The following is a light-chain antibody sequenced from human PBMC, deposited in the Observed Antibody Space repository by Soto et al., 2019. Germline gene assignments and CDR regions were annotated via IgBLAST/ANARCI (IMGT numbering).Light chain of an antibody. CDR1: SSDVGGYNY. V-gene: IGLV2-11*01. Sequence: QSVLTQPASVFGSPGQSVAISCTGTSSDVGGYNYVSWYQQHPGKAPKLMIYDVTKRPSGVPDRFSASKSGNTASLTISGLQADDEADYYCCSYAGSYSYVFGTGTKVTVL. CDR3: CSYAGSYSYV. J-gene: IGLJ1*01. CDR2: DVT.